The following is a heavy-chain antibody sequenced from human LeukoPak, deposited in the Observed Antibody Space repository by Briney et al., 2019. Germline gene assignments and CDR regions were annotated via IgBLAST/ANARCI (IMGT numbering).Heavy chain of an antibody. CDR1: GYTFTGYY. J-gene: IGHJ6*03. CDR2: INPNSGGT. CDR3: ATDDGGYYYYMDV. V-gene: IGHV1-2*02. Sequence: ASVKVSCKASGYTFTGYYMHWVRQAPGQGHEWMGWINPNSGGTNYAQKFQGRVTMTRDTSISTAYMELSRLRSDDTAVYYCATDDGGYYYYMDVWGKGTTVTVSS. D-gene: IGHD3-10*01.